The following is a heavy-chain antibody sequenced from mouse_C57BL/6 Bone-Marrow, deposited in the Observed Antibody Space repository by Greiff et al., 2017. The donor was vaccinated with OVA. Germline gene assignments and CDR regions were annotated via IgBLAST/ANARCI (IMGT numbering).Heavy chain of an antibody. CDR2: ISNGGGST. V-gene: IGHV5-12*01. CDR1: GFTFSDYY. J-gene: IGHJ3*01. Sequence: EVKVEESGGGLVQPGGSLKLSCAASGFTFSDYYMYWVRQTPEKRLEWVAYISNGGGSTYYPDTVKGRFTISRDNAKNTLYLQMSRLKSEDTAMYYCARHGIYYEIAYWGQGTLVTVSA. CDR3: ARHGIYYEIAY. D-gene: IGHD2-4*01.